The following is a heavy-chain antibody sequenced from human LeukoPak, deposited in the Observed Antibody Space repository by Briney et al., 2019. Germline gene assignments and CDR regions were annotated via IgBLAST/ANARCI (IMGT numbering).Heavy chain of an antibody. Sequence: ASVKVSCQASGGTFSSYAISWVRQAPGHGLEWLGLINPSGSSTLYAQKLQGRVTMTRDMSTTTDYMELSSLRSEDTAVYYCARDNSVGDVAWWFDPWGQGTLVTVS. D-gene: IGHD1-26*01. V-gene: IGHV1-46*01. CDR1: GGTFSSYA. CDR2: INPSGSST. J-gene: IGHJ5*02. CDR3: ARDNSVGDVAWWFDP.